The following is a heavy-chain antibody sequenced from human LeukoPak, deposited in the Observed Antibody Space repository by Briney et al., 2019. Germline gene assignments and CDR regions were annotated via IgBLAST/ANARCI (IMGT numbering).Heavy chain of an antibody. CDR3: ARRYCSSTSCYLRVENWFAP. J-gene: IGHJ5*02. CDR1: GGSFSGYY. D-gene: IGHD2-2*01. CDR2: INHSGST. V-gene: IGHV4-34*01. Sequence: SETLSLTCAVYGGSFSGYYWSWIRQPPGKGLEWIGEINHSGSTNYNPSLKSRVTISVDTSKNQFSLKLSSVTAADTAVYYCARRYCSSTSCYLRVENWFAPWGQGTLVTVSS.